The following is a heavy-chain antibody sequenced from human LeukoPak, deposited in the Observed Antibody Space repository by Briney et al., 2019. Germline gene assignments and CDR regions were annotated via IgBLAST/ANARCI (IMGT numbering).Heavy chain of an antibody. J-gene: IGHJ3*02. CDR3: ARGYSSDAFDI. Sequence: ASVKVSCKASGYTFTGYYMHWVRQAPGQGLEWMGWINPNSGGTNYAQKFQGRVTITRNTSISTAYMELSSLRSEDTAVYYCARGYSSDAFDIWGQGTMVTVSS. CDR1: GYTFTGYY. V-gene: IGHV1-2*02. D-gene: IGHD6-13*01. CDR2: INPNSGGT.